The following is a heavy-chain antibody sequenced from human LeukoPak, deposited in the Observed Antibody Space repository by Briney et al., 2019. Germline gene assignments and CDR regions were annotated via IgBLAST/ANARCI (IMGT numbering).Heavy chain of an antibody. CDR3: ASEYYYDSSGYSPLDY. D-gene: IGHD3-22*01. CDR2: IRQDGSEK. J-gene: IGHJ4*02. V-gene: IGHV3-7*01. Sequence: GGSLRLSCAASGFTFSSYWMSWVRQAPGKGLEWVANIRQDGSEKYYVDSVKGRFTISRDNAKNSLYLQMNSLRGEDTAVYYCASEYYYDSSGYSPLDYWGQGTLVTVSS. CDR1: GFTFSSYW.